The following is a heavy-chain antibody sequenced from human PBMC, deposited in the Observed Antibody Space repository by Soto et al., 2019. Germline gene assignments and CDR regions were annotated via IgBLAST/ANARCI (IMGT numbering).Heavy chain of an antibody. D-gene: IGHD6-13*01. Sequence: LRLSCAASGFTFSSYAMSWVRQAPGKGLEWVSAISGSGGSTYYADSVKGRFTISRDNSKNTLYLQMNSLRAEDTAVYYCATLMGIAAAGTDTFDYWGQGTLVTVSS. CDR3: ATLMGIAAAGTDTFDY. J-gene: IGHJ4*02. CDR2: ISGSGGST. CDR1: GFTFSSYA. V-gene: IGHV3-23*01.